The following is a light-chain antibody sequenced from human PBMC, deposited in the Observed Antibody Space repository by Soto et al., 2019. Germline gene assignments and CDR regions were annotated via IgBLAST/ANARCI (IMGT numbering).Light chain of an antibody. V-gene: IGKV3-11*01. Sequence: EIVLTQSPATLSLSPGERATLSCMAGQSVSSYLAWYQQKPGQAPRLLIYDASNRATGIPARFSGSGSGTDFTLTISSLEPEDFAVYYCQQRSNWPRIFTFGPGTKVDIK. CDR3: QQRSNWPRIFT. CDR2: DAS. CDR1: QSVSSY. J-gene: IGKJ3*01.